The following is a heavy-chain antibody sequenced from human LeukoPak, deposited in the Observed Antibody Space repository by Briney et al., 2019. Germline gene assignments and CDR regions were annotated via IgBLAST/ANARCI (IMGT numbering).Heavy chain of an antibody. V-gene: IGHV4-34*01. CDR2: INHSGST. CDR1: GGSFSGYY. Sequence: SETLSLTCAVYGGSFSGYYLSWIRQPPGKGLEWIGEINHSGSTNYNPSLKSRVTISVDTSKNQFSLKLSSVTAVVTAVYYCARGGAVAGSYYYYIAVWGKGPTVTVSS. J-gene: IGHJ6*03. D-gene: IGHD6-19*01. CDR3: ARGGAVAGSYYYYIAV.